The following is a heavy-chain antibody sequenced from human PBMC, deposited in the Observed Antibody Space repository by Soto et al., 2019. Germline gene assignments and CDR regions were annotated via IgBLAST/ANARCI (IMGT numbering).Heavy chain of an antibody. J-gene: IGHJ6*02. V-gene: IGHV4-39*01. D-gene: IGHD4-4*01. CDR3: ARYRGGNPVTRGMDV. Sequence: QLQLQESGPGLVKPSETLSLTCTVSGGSISSSSYYWGWIRQPPGKGLEWIGSIYYSGSTYYNPSLKSRVTLSVDTSKNQFSLKLSSVTAADTAVYYCARYRGGNPVTRGMDVWGQGTTVTVSS. CDR2: IYYSGST. CDR1: GGSISSSSYY.